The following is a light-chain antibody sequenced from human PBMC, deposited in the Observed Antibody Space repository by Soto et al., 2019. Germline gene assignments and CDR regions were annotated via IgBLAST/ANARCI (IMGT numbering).Light chain of an antibody. CDR3: CSYAGSYTWV. CDR1: SSDVGNYNY. V-gene: IGLV2-11*01. J-gene: IGLJ3*02. Sequence: QSALTQPRSVSGSPGQSVTISCTGTSSDVGNYNYVSWYLQHPGKAPKLMIYDVNKRPSGVPDRFSGSKSGNTASLTISGLQTEDEADYYCCSYAGSYTWVFGGGTKVTVL. CDR2: DVN.